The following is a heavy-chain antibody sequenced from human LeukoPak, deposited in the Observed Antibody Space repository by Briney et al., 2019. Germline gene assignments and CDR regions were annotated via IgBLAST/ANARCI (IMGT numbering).Heavy chain of an antibody. D-gene: IGHD3-3*01. CDR2: IYYSGST. CDR3: ARGQTDYDFWSGPLY. Sequence: SEALSLTFTGSGGSISSYYWSWSRPPPGKGVEGSGCIYYSGSTNYNPSLKSRVTISVDTSKNQFSLKLSSVTAADTAVYYCARGQTDYDFWSGPLYWGQGTLVTVSS. CDR1: GGSISSYY. V-gene: IGHV4-59*01. J-gene: IGHJ4*02.